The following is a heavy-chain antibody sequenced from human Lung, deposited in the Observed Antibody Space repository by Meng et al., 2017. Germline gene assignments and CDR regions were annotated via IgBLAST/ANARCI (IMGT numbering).Heavy chain of an antibody. CDR2: INHSGST. V-gene: IGHV4-34*01. Sequence: QVQLQQWGAVPLKPSETLSLTCVVTGGSFSDYYWSWIRQPPGKGLEWIGEINHSGSTNYNPSLESRATISVDTSQNNLSLKLSSVTAADSAVYYCARGPTTMAHDFDYWGQGTLVTVSS. J-gene: IGHJ4*02. CDR1: GGSFSDYY. D-gene: IGHD4-11*01. CDR3: ARGPTTMAHDFDY.